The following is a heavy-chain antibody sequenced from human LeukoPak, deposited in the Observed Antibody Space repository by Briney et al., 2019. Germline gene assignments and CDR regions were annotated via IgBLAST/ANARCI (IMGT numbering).Heavy chain of an antibody. CDR2: VYHTGNT. CDR3: ARSSSWYVGYQH. J-gene: IGHJ1*01. V-gene: IGHV4-39*01. D-gene: IGHD6-13*01. CDR1: GVSIGSSAYY. Sequence: SETLSLTCTVSGVSIGSSAYYWGWIRQPPGMGLEWIGSVYHTGNTYYNPSLKSRVTIWGDTSKNQVSLKLNSVTAADTAVYYCARSSSWYVGYQHWGQGTLVTVSS.